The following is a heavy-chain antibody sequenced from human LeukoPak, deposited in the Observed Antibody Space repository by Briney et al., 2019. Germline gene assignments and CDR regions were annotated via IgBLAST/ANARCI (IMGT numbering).Heavy chain of an antibody. Sequence: PSETLSLTCTVSGGSISSGDYYWSWIRQPPGKGLEWIGYIYYSGSTYYNPSLKSRVTISVDTSKNQFSLKLSSVTAADTAVYYCASASRGYSYGYLDYWGQGTLVTVSS. CDR1: GGSISSGDYY. D-gene: IGHD5-18*01. CDR3: ASASRGYSYGYLDY. CDR2: IYYSGST. V-gene: IGHV4-30-4*01. J-gene: IGHJ4*02.